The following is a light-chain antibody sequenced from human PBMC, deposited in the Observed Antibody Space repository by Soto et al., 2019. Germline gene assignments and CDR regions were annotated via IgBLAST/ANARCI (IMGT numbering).Light chain of an antibody. V-gene: IGKV3-15*01. J-gene: IGKJ1*01. CDR1: QSVRSN. Sequence: EIVITQSPATLSVSPGERATLSCRASQSVRSNLAWYQQKPGQAPRLLIYNAFTRATGIAARFSGSGSGTEFTLTISSLQSEDFAVYYCQQYNNWPRTFGQGTKVDIK. CDR2: NAF. CDR3: QQYNNWPRT.